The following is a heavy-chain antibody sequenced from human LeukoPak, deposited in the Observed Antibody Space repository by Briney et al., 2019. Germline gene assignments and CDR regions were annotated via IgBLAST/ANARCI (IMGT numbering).Heavy chain of an antibody. CDR2: INSDGTKI. CDR3: AKDLNWNQADY. D-gene: IGHD1-14*01. V-gene: IGHV3-74*01. J-gene: IGHJ4*02. CDR1: GFSLRNYW. Sequence: PGGSLRLSCAASGFSLRNYWMFWFRQAPGKGLEWISRINSDGTKINYADSVTGRFTISRDDSKNTLYLQMNSLRVEDTAMYYCAKDLNWNQADYWGQGTLVTVSS.